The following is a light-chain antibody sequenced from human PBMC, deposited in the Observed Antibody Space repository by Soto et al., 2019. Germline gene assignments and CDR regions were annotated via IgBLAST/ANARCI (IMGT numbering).Light chain of an antibody. CDR2: GNS. J-gene: IGLJ1*01. Sequence: QSVLTQPPSVSGAPGQRVTISCTGRSSNIGAGYDVHWYQQLPGTAPKLLIYGNSNRPSGVPDRFSGSKSGTSASLAITGLRAEDEADYYCQSYDSSLSGPFYVFGTGTKLTVL. CDR1: SSNIGAGYD. CDR3: QSYDSSLSGPFYV. V-gene: IGLV1-40*01.